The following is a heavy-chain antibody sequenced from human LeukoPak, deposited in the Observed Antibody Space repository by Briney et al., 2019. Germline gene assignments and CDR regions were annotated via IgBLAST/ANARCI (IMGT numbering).Heavy chain of an antibody. CDR3: ARVLDYDSSGYSYYYYYGMDV. CDR1: GFTFSSYS. CDR2: ISSSSSYI. J-gene: IGHJ6*02. D-gene: IGHD3-22*01. Sequence: KPGGSLRLSCAASGFTFSSYSMNWVRQAPGKGLEWVSSISSSSSYIYYADSVKGRFTISRDNAKNSLYLQMNSLRAEDTAVYYCARVLDYDSSGYSYYYYYGMDVWGQGTTVTVSS. V-gene: IGHV3-21*01.